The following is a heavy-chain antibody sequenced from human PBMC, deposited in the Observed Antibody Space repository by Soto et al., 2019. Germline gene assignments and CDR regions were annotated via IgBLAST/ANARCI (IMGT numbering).Heavy chain of an antibody. D-gene: IGHD3-9*01. Sequence: PGGSLRLSCAASGFTFSSYAMSWVRQAPGKGLEWVSAISGSGGSTYYADSVKGRFTISRDNSKNTLYLQMNSLRAEDTAVYYCAKAELRYFDWLFPGGYIHYSGQATLVTVSS. CDR1: GFTFSSYA. CDR3: AKAELRYFDWLFPGGYIHY. V-gene: IGHV3-23*01. J-gene: IGHJ4*02. CDR2: ISGSGGST.